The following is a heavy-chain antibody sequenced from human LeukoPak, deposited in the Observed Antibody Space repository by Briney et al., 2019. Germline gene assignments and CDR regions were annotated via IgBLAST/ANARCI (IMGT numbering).Heavy chain of an antibody. CDR2: IYYSGST. V-gene: IGHV4-39*01. CDR3: ATRPHCGGDCYLDY. CDR1: GGSISSSSYS. J-gene: IGHJ4*02. D-gene: IGHD2-21*02. Sequence: PSETLSLTCTVSGGSISSSSYSWGWIRQPPGKGLEWIGSIYYSGSTYYNPSLKSRVTISVDTSKNQFSLKLSSVTAADTAVYYCATRPHCGGDCYLDYWGQGTLVTVSS.